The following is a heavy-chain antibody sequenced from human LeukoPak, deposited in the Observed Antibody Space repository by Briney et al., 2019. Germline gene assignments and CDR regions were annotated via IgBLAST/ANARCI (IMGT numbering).Heavy chain of an antibody. CDR2: TIPILGIA. J-gene: IGHJ4*02. D-gene: IGHD6-19*01. CDR1: GGTFSSYA. V-gene: IGHV1-69*04. Sequence: GASVKVSCKASGGTFSSYAISWVRQAPGQGLEWMGRTIPILGIANYAQKFQGRVTITADKSTSTAYMELSSLRSEDTAVYYCARGAVAGIFDYWGQGTLVTVSS. CDR3: ARGAVAGIFDY.